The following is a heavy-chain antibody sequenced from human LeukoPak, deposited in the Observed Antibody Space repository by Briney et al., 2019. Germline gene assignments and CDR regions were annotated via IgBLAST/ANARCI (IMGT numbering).Heavy chain of an antibody. J-gene: IGHJ4*02. CDR2: INHSGST. CDR1: GGSISSGGYS. CDR3: ARSYSSSWYGEGY. Sequence: PSETLSLTCAVSGGSISSGGYSWSWIRQPPGKGLEWIGYINHSGSTYYNPSLKSRVTISVDRSKNQFSLKLSSVTAADTAVYYCARSYSSSWYGEGYWGQGTLVTVSS. D-gene: IGHD6-13*01. V-gene: IGHV4-30-2*01.